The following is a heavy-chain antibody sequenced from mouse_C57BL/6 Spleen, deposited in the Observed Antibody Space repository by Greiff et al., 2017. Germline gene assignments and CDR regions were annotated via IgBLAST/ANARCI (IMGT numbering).Heavy chain of an antibody. V-gene: IGHV14-4*01. D-gene: IGHD1-1*01. CDR2: IDPENGDT. J-gene: IGHJ2*01. CDR3: TANTYYGSSYFDY. Sequence: VQLKQSGAELVRPGASVKLSCTASGFNIKDDYMHWVKQRPEQGLEWIGWIDPENGDTEYASKFQGKATITADTSSNTAYLQLSSLTPEDTAVYYCTANTYYGSSYFDYWGQGTTLTVSS. CDR1: GFNIKDDY.